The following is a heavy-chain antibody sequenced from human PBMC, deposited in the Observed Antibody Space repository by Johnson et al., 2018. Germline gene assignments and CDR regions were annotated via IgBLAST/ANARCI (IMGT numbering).Heavy chain of an antibody. CDR1: GFSVSDNY. D-gene: IGHD3-22*01. CDR3: ARYHYDSSGFEGFDV. V-gene: IGHV3-66*02. Sequence: EVQLVESGGGLARPGGSLRVSCAASGFSVSDNYMSWVRQASGQGPEWVSIMYTSGRTYYAESVKGRLPISRDNSSNTLYLQMNSLRPEDTAVYFCARYHYDSSGFEGFDVWGQGTMVTVSS. J-gene: IGHJ3*01. CDR2: MYTSGRT.